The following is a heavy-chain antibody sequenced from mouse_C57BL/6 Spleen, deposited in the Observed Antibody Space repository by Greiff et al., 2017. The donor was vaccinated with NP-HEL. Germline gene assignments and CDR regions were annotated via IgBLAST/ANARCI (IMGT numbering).Heavy chain of an antibody. CDR3: ARHSYYGSSLDY. J-gene: IGHJ2*01. Sequence: DVKLVESGGDLVKPGGSLKLSCAASGFTFSSYGMSWVRQTPDKRLEWVATISSGGSYTYYPDSVKGRFTISRDNAKNTLYLQMSSLKSEDTAMYYCARHSYYGSSLDYWGQGTTLTVSS. CDR2: ISSGGSYT. CDR1: GFTFSSYG. V-gene: IGHV5-6*02. D-gene: IGHD1-1*01.